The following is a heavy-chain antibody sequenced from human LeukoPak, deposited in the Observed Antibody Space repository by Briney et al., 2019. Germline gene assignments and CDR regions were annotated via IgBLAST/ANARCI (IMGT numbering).Heavy chain of an antibody. CDR2: IWYDGSNK. CDR1: GFTFSSYG. CDR3: AKDYYDSSGYYSWPQYYMDV. D-gene: IGHD3-22*01. J-gene: IGHJ6*03. V-gene: IGHV3-33*06. Sequence: WGTLRLSCAASGFTFSSYGMHWVRQAPGKGLERVAVIWYDGSNKYYADSVKGRFTISRDNSKNTLYLQMNSLRAEDTAVYYCAKDYYDSSGYYSWPQYYMDVWGKGTTVTVSS.